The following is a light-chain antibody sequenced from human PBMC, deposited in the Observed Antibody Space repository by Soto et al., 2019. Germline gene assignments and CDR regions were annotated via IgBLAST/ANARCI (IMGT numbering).Light chain of an antibody. Sequence: EIVLTQSPGTLSLSPGESATLSCRASRSLDSGQLAWYQQKVGRAPRLLIHDAFMRATGIPDRFSGSGSGTDFTLTIARLEPEDLAVYYCQQYGDSPRTFGQGTRLEI. V-gene: IGKV3-20*01. J-gene: IGKJ5*01. CDR3: QQYGDSPRT. CDR2: DAF. CDR1: RSLDSGQ.